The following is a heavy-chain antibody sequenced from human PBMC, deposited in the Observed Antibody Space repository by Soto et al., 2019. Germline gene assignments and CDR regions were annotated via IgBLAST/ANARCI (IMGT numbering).Heavy chain of an antibody. CDR2: INDNGDST. J-gene: IGHJ5*01. D-gene: IGHD6-6*01. Sequence: GGSLRLSCAASGFSFRYYAMTWVRQAPGKGLEWVSSINDNGDSTHYADSVKGRFTISRDNSKNTLYLQMNSLTAEDTAVYFCAKASNSSPWFDSWLESWGQGTLVTVSS. CDR1: GFSFRYYA. V-gene: IGHV3-23*01. CDR3: AKASNSSPWFDSWLES.